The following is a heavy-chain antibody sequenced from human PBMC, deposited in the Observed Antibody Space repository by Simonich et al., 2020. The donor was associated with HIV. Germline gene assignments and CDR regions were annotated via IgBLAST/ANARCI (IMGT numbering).Heavy chain of an antibody. V-gene: IGHV4-34*01. D-gene: IGHD1-1*01. Sequence: QVQLQESGPGLVKPSETLSLTCGVYGGSFSGYYWSWIRQPPGKGLEWIGEINHSGSTNYNPSLKSRVTISKDTSKNQFSLKLSSVTAADTAVYSCARGIPRNYYYFYYMDVWGKGTTVIVSS. CDR1: GGSFSGYY. CDR2: INHSGST. J-gene: IGHJ6*03. CDR3: ARGIPRNYYYFYYMDV.